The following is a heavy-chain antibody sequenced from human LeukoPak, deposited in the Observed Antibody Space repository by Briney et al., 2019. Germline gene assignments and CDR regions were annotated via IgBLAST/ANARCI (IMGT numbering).Heavy chain of an antibody. Sequence: PGGALRLSCAASGFTFSSYWMHWVRQAPGKGLVWVSRINSDGSSTSYADSVKGRFTISRDNAKNTLYLQMNSLRAEDTAVYYCARDLKGRVTRNSNYFDYWGQGTLVTVSS. CDR3: ARDLKGRVTRNSNYFDY. CDR1: GFTFSSYW. D-gene: IGHD2-15*01. V-gene: IGHV3-74*01. CDR2: INSDGSST. J-gene: IGHJ4*02.